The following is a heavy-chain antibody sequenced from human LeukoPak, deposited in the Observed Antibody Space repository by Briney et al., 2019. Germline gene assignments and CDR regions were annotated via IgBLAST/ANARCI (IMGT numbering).Heavy chain of an antibody. D-gene: IGHD3-10*01. CDR2: IYYSGST. CDR3: ARGYGSGSYYIYYYGMDV. J-gene: IGHJ6*02. Sequence: SETLSLTCTVSGGSISSYYWSWIRQPPGKGLEWIGYIYYSGSTNYNPSLKSRVTISVDTSKNQFSLKLSSVTAADTAVYYCARGYGSGSYYIYYYGMDVWGQGTTVTVSS. V-gene: IGHV4-59*01. CDR1: GGSISSYY.